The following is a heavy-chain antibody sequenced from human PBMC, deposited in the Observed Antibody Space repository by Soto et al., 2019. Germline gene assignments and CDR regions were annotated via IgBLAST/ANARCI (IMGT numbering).Heavy chain of an antibody. V-gene: IGHV4-39*01. CDR1: GGSISSSSYY. D-gene: IGHD3-9*01. CDR2: IYYSGST. J-gene: IGHJ6*03. Sequence: SETLSLTCTVSGGSISSSSYYWGWIRQPPGKGLEWIGSIYYSGSTYYNPSLKSRVTISVDTSKNQFSLKLSSVTAADTAVYYCASNYDILTGYLPETNYYYYYMDVWGKGTTVTVSS. CDR3: ASNYDILTGYLPETNYYYYYMDV.